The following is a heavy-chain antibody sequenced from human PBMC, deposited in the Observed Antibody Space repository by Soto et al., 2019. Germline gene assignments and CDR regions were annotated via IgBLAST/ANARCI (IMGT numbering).Heavy chain of an antibody. J-gene: IGHJ4*02. D-gene: IGHD1-7*01. CDR3: ARRLSWNYAPSRFDY. V-gene: IGHV4-34*01. CDR2: INHSGST. CDR1: GGSSSGYY. Sequence: QVQLQQWGAGLLKPSETLSLTCAVYGGSSSGYYWSWIRQPPGKGLEWIGEINHSGSTNYNPSLKSRVTISVDTSKNQFSLKLSSVTAADTAVYYSARRLSWNYAPSRFDYWGQGTLVTVSS.